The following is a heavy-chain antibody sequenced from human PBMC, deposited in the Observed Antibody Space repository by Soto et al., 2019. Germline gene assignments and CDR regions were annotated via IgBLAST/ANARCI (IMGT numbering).Heavy chain of an antibody. V-gene: IGHV4-4*02. CDR2: IYHSGST. CDR3: ARERAFGESSPGYYYYGXDV. D-gene: IGHD3-10*01. J-gene: IGHJ6*02. Sequence: QVQLQESGPGLVKPSGTLSLTCAVSGGSISSSNWWSWVRQPPGKGLEWIGEIYHSGSTNYNPSLKSRVTISVDKSKXXXSLXXXXXXXXXXXXXXCARERAFGESSPGYYYYGXDVWGQGTTVTV. CDR1: GGSISSSNW.